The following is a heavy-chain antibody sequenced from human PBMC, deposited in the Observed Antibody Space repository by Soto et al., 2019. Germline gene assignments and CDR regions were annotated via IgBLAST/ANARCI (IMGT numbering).Heavy chain of an antibody. J-gene: IGHJ5*02. V-gene: IGHV1-18*01. Sequence: GASVKVSSKASGYTFTSYGISWVRQAPGQGLEWMGWISAYNGNTNYAQKIQGRVTMTTDTSTSTAYMELRSLRSDDTAVYYCARGGLWFAEWLLWFDPWGQGTLVTVSS. D-gene: IGHD3-10*01. CDR2: ISAYNGNT. CDR1: GYTFTSYG. CDR3: ARGGLWFAEWLLWFDP.